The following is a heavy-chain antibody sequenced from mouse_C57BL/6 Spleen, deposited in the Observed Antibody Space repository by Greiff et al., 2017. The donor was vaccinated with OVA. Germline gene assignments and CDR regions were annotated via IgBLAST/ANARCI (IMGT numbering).Heavy chain of an antibody. J-gene: IGHJ4*01. CDR3: TIYYGNPGAMDY. CDR1: GYTFTDYE. D-gene: IGHD2-1*01. Sequence: VQLQQSGAELVRPGASVTLSCKASGYTFTDYEMHWVKQTPVHGLEWIGAIDPEPGGTAYNQKFKGKAILTADKSSSTAYMELRSLTSEDAAVYYCTIYYGNPGAMDYWGQGTSVTVSS. CDR2: IDPEPGGT. V-gene: IGHV1-15*01.